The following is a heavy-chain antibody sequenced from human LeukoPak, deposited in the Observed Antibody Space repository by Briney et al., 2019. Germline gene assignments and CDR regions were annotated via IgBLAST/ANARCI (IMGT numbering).Heavy chain of an antibody. CDR1: GFTFSSYW. CDR2: INSDGSST. D-gene: IGHD6-13*01. J-gene: IGHJ6*02. CDR3: ARGIGVQQLVREYYYYYYGMDV. Sequence: PGGSLRLSCAASGFTFSSYWMHWVRQAPGKGLVWVSRINSDGSSTSYADSVKGRFTISRDNAKNSLYLQMNSLRAEDKAVYYCARGIGVQQLVREYYYYYYGMDVWGQGTTVTVSS. V-gene: IGHV3-74*01.